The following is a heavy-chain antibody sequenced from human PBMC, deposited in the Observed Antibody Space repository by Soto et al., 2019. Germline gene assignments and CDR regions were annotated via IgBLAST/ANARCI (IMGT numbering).Heavy chain of an antibody. Sequence: EVQLVESGGGLVQPGRSLRLSCEASGFNFDDYAMHWVRQAPGKGLEWVSGISWNTGSIGYADSVKGRFTISRDNAKNSLYLQMDSLRAEDTALYYCAKDTWVRGSAWYYFDSWGQGTLVIVSS. CDR1: GFNFDDYA. J-gene: IGHJ4*02. V-gene: IGHV3-9*01. CDR2: ISWNTGSI. D-gene: IGHD6-19*01. CDR3: AKDTWVRGSAWYYFDS.